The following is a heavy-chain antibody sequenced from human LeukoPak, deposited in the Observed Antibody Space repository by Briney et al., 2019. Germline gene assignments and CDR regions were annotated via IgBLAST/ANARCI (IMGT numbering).Heavy chain of an antibody. D-gene: IGHD6-13*01. V-gene: IGHV1-18*04. CDR1: GYTFTGYY. J-gene: IGHJ4*02. Sequence: ASVKVSCKASGYTFTGYYMHWVRQAPGHGLEWMGWISVNSGKTNYAQKFQGRVTMTTDTSTTTAYMELRTLRPDDTAVYYCAKVAGDRMDYWGQGTLVTVSS. CDR2: ISVNSGKT. CDR3: AKVAGDRMDY.